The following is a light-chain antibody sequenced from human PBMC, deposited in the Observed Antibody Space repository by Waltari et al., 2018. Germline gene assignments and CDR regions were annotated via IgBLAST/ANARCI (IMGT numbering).Light chain of an antibody. CDR3: AAWDDSLNAVV. Sequence: QSVLTQPPSVSEAPRQRVTISCSGSSSTTGNNAVNWYQRLPGEAPKLLFSYADLLPSGVSDRFSGSKSGTSASMAIGGLLSEDEGDYYCAAWDDSLNAVVFGGGTKLTVL. CDR1: SSTTGNNA. J-gene: IGLJ2*01. CDR2: YAD. V-gene: IGLV1-36*01.